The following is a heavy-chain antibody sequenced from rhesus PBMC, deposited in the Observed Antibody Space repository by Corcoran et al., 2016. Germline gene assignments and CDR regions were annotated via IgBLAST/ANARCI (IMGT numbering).Heavy chain of an antibody. Sequence: QLQLQESGPGLVKPSETLSLTCAVSGVSISSNYWSWLRQPPGKGLEWIGRISGSDGSTDYNPSLKSRVTISTDTSKKQFSLKWSSVTAADTAVYYCATSVYTGRYFDIWGPGTPVTISS. CDR1: GVSISSNY. D-gene: IGHD5-24*01. CDR3: ATSVYTGRYFDI. V-gene: IGHV4-173*01. J-gene: IGHJ2*01. CDR2: ISGSDGST.